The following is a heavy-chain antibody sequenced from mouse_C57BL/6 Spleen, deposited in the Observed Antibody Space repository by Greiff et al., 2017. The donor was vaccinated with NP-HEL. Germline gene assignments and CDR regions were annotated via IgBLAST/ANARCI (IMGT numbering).Heavy chain of an antibody. CDR1: GYSFTGYY. CDR2: INPSTGGT. CDR3: ARFYYGNSYAMDY. V-gene: IGHV1-42*01. Sequence: VQLKESGPELVKPGASVKISCKASGYSFTGYYMNWVKQSPEKSLEWIGEINPSTGGTTYNQKFKAKATLTVDKSSSTAYMQLKSLTSEDSAVYYCARFYYGNSYAMDYWGQGTSVTVSS. D-gene: IGHD2-1*01. J-gene: IGHJ4*01.